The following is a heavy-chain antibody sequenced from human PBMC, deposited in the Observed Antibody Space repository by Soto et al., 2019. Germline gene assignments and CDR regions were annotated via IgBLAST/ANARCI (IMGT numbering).Heavy chain of an antibody. Sequence: PSETLSLTCTVSGGSISTYYWSWIRQPPGKGLEWIGYIYYGGSADYNPSLKSRVTVSVDTSKNQFSLKLNSVTAADTAVYYCARQAAAPGIDLWFDPWGQGTLVTVSS. CDR2: IYYGGSA. CDR1: GGSISTYY. D-gene: IGHD6-13*01. V-gene: IGHV4-59*08. CDR3: ARQAAAPGIDLWFDP. J-gene: IGHJ5*02.